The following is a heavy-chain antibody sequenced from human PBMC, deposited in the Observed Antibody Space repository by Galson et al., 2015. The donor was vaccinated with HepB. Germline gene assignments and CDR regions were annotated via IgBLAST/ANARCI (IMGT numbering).Heavy chain of an antibody. J-gene: IGHJ5*02. Sequence: QSGAEVKKPGESLKISCKGSGYSFTSYWIVWVRQMPGKGLEWKGIIYPGDSDTRYSPSFQGQVTISADKSISTAYLQWSSLKASDTAMYYCARRGDLAVVTTIPHWFDPWGQGTLVTVSS. CDR1: GYSFTSYW. D-gene: IGHD2-21*02. CDR3: ARRGDLAVVTTIPHWFDP. V-gene: IGHV5-51*01. CDR2: IYPGDSDT.